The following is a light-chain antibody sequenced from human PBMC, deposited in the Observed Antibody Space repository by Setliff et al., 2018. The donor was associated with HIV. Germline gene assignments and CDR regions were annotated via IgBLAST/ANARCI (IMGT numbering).Light chain of an antibody. CDR1: SSNIGANS. Sequence: SALTQPPSVSGTPGQRVTISCSGSSSNIGANSIFWYQQLPGTAPKLLIYNTNQRPSGVPDRFSGSKSGTSASLVISGLRSEDEADYYCAAWDDSLTTFYVFGTGTKVTVL. V-gene: IGLV1-47*02. CDR2: NTN. J-gene: IGLJ1*01. CDR3: AAWDDSLTTFYV.